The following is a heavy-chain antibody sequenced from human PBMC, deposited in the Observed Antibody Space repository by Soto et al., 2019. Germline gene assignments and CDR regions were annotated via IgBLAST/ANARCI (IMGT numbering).Heavy chain of an antibody. CDR1: GFTFGDSY. J-gene: IGHJ4*02. CDR3: ARDLIVVVPAAIKGREYYFDY. CDR2: ISPGSRYP. Sequence: GGSLRLSCAVSGFTFGDSYMSWIRQAPGKGLEWLSYISPGSRYPAYADSVKGRFTISRDNAKNSLYLQMNSLRAEDTAVYYCARDLIVVVPAAIKGREYYFDYWGQGTLVTVSS. D-gene: IGHD2-2*02. V-gene: IGHV3-11*05.